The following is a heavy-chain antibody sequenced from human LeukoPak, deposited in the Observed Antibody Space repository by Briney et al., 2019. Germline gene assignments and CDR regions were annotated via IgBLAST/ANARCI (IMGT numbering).Heavy chain of an antibody. J-gene: IGHJ3*02. CDR1: GITFSNYW. Sequence: PGGSLRLSCVASGITFSNYWMSWVRQAPGKGLEWVAVISYDGSNKYYADSVKGRFTISRDNSKNTLYLQMNSLRAEDTAVYYCARDTIAEGTAFDIWGQGTMVTVSS. CDR3: ARDTIAEGTAFDI. D-gene: IGHD1-1*01. CDR2: ISYDGSNK. V-gene: IGHV3-30-3*01.